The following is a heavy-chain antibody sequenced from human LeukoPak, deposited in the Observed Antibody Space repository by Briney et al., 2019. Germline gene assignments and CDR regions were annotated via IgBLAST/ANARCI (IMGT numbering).Heavy chain of an antibody. Sequence: GGSLRLSCAASGFTFSSYWMSWVRQAPGKGLEWVANIKQDGSEKYYVDSVKGRFTISRDNAKNSLYLQMNSLRAEDTAVYYCATEDLRQLEFYVPVGSPDYWGQGTLVTVSS. CDR2: IKQDGSEK. V-gene: IGHV3-7*01. J-gene: IGHJ4*02. D-gene: IGHD3-10*02. CDR1: GFTFSSYW. CDR3: ATEDLRQLEFYVPVGSPDY.